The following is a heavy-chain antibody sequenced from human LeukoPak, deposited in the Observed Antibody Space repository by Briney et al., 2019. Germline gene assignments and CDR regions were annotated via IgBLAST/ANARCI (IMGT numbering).Heavy chain of an antibody. D-gene: IGHD3-10*01. CDR3: ARDLVPGGNYYYYGMDV. Sequence: ASVKVSCKASGYTFTSYYMHWVRQAPGQGLEWMGIINPSGGSTRHAQKFQGRVTMTRDTSTSTVYMELSSLRSEDMAVYYCARDLVPGGNYYYYGMDVWGQGTTVTVSS. V-gene: IGHV1-46*01. CDR1: GYTFTSYY. CDR2: INPSGGST. J-gene: IGHJ6*02.